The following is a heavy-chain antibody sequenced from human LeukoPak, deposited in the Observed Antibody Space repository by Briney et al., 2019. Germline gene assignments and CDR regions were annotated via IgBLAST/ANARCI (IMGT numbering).Heavy chain of an antibody. Sequence: PSETLSLTCTVSGGSISNSSYYWSWIRQPAGKGLEWIGRIARSGNSDYNPFLKSRVTISVDTSKNQFSLRLTSVTAADTAVYYCAKGSGPPWFDPWGQGILVTVSS. CDR3: AKGSGPPWFDP. D-gene: IGHD2-8*02. J-gene: IGHJ5*02. CDR2: IARSGNS. V-gene: IGHV4-61*02. CDR1: GGSISNSSYY.